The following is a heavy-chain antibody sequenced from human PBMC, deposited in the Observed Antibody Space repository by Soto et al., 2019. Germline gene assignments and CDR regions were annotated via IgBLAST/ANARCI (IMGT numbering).Heavy chain of an antibody. CDR3: AREGYCSGGSCYGIFDY. V-gene: IGHV4-31*03. CDR1: GGSISSGGYY. Sequence: SETLSLTCTVSGGSISSGGYYWSWIRQHPGKGLEWIGYIYYSGSTYYNPSLKSRVTISVDTSKNQFSLKPSSVTAADTAVYYCAREGYCSGGSCYGIFDYWGQGTLVTVSS. J-gene: IGHJ4*02. D-gene: IGHD2-15*01. CDR2: IYYSGST.